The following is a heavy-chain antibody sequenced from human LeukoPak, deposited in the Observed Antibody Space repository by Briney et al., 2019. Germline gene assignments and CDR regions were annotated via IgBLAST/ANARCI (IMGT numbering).Heavy chain of an antibody. CDR1: GFTFSGSA. J-gene: IGHJ4*02. CDR2: IRSKANSYAT. Sequence: GGSLRLSCAASGFTFSGSAMHWVRQASGKGLEWVGRIRSKANSYATAYAASVKGRFTISRDDSKNTAYLQMNSLKTEDTAVYYCATFHLLLKAFDYWGQGALVTVSS. V-gene: IGHV3-73*01. CDR3: ATFHLLLKAFDY. D-gene: IGHD1-26*01.